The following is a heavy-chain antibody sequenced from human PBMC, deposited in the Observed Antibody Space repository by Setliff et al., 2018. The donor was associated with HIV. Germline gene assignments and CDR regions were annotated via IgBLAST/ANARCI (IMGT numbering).Heavy chain of an antibody. V-gene: IGHV3-7*04. J-gene: IGHJ6*03. CDR1: GFTFSSYW. CDR2: IKYDGSEK. CDR3: ARGHYYMDV. Sequence: ASGFTFSSYWMSWVRQAPGKGLEWVANIKYDGSEKYYVGSVKGRFTISRDNAKNSLYLQMNSLRAKDTAVYHCARGHYYMDVWGKGTTVTVSS.